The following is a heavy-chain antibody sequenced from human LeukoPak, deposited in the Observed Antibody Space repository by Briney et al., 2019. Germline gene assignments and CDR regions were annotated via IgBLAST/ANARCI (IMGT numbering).Heavy chain of an antibody. CDR1: GFTFSSYA. Sequence: GGSLRLSCAASGFTFSSYAMHWVRQAPGKGLEWVAVISYDGSNKYYADSVKGRFTISRDNSKNTLYLQMNSLRAEDTAVYYCARDKEVTMIVVVITAIDYWGQGTLVTVSS. D-gene: IGHD3-22*01. V-gene: IGHV3-30*04. CDR2: ISYDGSNK. J-gene: IGHJ4*02. CDR3: ARDKEVTMIVVVITAIDY.